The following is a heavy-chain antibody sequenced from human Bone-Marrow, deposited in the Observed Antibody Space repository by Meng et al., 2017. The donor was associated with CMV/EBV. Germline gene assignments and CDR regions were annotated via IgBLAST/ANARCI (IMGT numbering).Heavy chain of an antibody. CDR1: GFTFSSYG. Sequence: GESLKISCAASGFTFSSYGMHWVRQAPGKGLEWVAFIRHDGNSKYYADSMKGRFTISRDNSKNTLYLQMNSLRVEDTAVYYCAKDRAVGGYYDSSGYSDYWGQGTLVTVSS. CDR2: IRHDGNSK. D-gene: IGHD3-22*01. CDR3: AKDRAVGGYYDSSGYSDY. V-gene: IGHV3-30*02. J-gene: IGHJ4*02.